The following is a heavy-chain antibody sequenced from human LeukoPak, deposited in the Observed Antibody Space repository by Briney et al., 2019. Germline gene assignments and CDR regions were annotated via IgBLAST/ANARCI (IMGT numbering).Heavy chain of an antibody. D-gene: IGHD3-16*01. J-gene: IGHJ4*02. CDR2: ISYDGSDK. Sequence: PGGSLRLSCAASGITFSPYAMHWVRQAPGKGLEWVAVISYDGSDKYYTDSVKGRFTISRDTSENTLYLQMNSLRSDDTAVYFCAGGSYVWRYLDYWGQGTLVTVSS. V-gene: IGHV3-30-3*01. CDR1: GITFSPYA. CDR3: AGGSYVWRYLDY.